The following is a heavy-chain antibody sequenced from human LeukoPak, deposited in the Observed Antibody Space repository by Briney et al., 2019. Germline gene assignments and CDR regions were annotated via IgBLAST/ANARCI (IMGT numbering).Heavy chain of an antibody. D-gene: IGHD3-9*01. Sequence: PSETLSLTCTVSGGSISSGSYYWSWIRQPAGKGLDWIGRIYTTGSTNYNPSLKSRVTISVDTSKNQFSLKLSSVTAADTAVYYCARSHYDILTAYLFDYWGQGTLVTVSS. CDR1: GGSISSGSYY. CDR2: IYTTGST. J-gene: IGHJ4*02. V-gene: IGHV4-61*02. CDR3: ARSHYDILTAYLFDY.